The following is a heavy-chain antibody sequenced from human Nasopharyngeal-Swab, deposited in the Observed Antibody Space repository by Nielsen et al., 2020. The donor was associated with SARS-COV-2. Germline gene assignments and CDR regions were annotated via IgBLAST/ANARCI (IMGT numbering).Heavy chain of an antibody. CDR2: IYYSGST. CDR3: ARLPRYYDSSGYFGSYYYYYGMDV. D-gene: IGHD3-22*01. V-gene: IGHV4-59*08. Sequence: SETLSLTCTVSGGSISSYYWSWIRQPPGKGLEWIGYIYYSGSTNYNPSLKRRVTISVDTSKNQFSLKLSSVTAADTAVYYCARLPRYYDSSGYFGSYYYYYGMDVWGQGTTVTVSS. CDR1: GGSISSYY. J-gene: IGHJ6*02.